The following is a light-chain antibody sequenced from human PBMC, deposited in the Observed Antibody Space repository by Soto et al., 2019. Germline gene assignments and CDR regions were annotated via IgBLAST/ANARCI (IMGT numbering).Light chain of an antibody. CDR2: EVS. Sequence: QSVLTQPASVSGSPGQSITISCTGTSSDVGGYNYVSWYQQHPGKAPKLMIYEVSNRPSGVSNRFSGSKSGNTASLIISGLQAEDESDYYCSSYTTFSTYVFGTGTKLTVL. CDR1: SSDVGGYNY. CDR3: SSYTTFSTYV. J-gene: IGLJ1*01. V-gene: IGLV2-14*01.